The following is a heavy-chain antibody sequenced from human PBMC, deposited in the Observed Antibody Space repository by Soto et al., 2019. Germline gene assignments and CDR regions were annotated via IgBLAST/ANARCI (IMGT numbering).Heavy chain of an antibody. CDR2: IYSGGTT. J-gene: IGHJ4*02. D-gene: IGHD4-4*01. V-gene: IGHV3-53*01. CDR3: ARTGWGMATVGM. CDR1: GLTVSNNY. Sequence: EVPLGESGGGLVQPGGSLRLSCAASGLTVSNNYMIWFRLPPGKGLEWVSLIYSGGTTYYADSLKGRFTISRDNAKNTLYPQMNSLRVEDTAVYYCARTGWGMATVGMWGPGTLVTVSS.